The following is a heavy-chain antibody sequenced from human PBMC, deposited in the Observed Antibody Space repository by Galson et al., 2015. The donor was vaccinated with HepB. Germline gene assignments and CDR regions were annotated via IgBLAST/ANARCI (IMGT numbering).Heavy chain of an antibody. V-gene: IGHV3-21*01. CDR2: ISSSSIYI. Sequence: SLRLSCAASGFTFSSYSMNWARQAPGKGLEWVSSISSSSIYIYYADSVKGRFTISRDNAKNSLYLQMNSLRAEDTAVYYCARVYGGGIHYYYYSMDVWGQGTTVTVSS. CDR1: GFTFSSYS. CDR3: ARVYGGGIHYYYYSMDV. D-gene: IGHD3-16*01. J-gene: IGHJ6*02.